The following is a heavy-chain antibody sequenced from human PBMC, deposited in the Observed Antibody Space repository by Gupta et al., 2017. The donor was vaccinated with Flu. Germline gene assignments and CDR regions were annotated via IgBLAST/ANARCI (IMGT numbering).Heavy chain of an antibody. J-gene: IGHJ4*02. CDR2: VYYVGTT. CDR3: ARSGDYFDS. CDR1: GASIVSSDHY. Sequence: QLHLQESGPGLVKTSETLSLTCSVSGASIVSSDHYWSWIRQTPGKGLEYIGSVYYVGTTYYNVFLESRVTISIDTSKNQFSLKLVSVTAADTALYYCARSGDYFDSWGQGALVTVSS. D-gene: IGHD3-10*01. V-gene: IGHV4-39*01.